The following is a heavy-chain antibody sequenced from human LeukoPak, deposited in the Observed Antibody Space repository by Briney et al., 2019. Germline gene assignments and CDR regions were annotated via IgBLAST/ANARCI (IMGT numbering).Heavy chain of an antibody. Sequence: PSETLSLTCTVSGVSISSSADYWGWVRQPPGKRLEWIGSIYYSGTTYYNPSLKSRVTISLDTSKNQFSLKLSSVTAADTALYFCARLETAIVENWGQGTLVTVSS. CDR1: GVSISSSADY. V-gene: IGHV4-39*07. CDR2: IYYSGTT. D-gene: IGHD2-21*02. J-gene: IGHJ4*02. CDR3: ARLETAIVEN.